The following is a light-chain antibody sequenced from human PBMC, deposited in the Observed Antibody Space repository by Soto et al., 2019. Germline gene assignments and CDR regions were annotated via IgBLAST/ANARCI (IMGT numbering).Light chain of an antibody. CDR3: TSYAGTDSFFYV. CDR2: EVS. CDR1: SSDVGAYNY. V-gene: IGLV2-8*01. J-gene: IGLJ1*01. Sequence: QSVLTRPPSASGSPGQSVTISCTGTSSDVGAYNYVSWYQQLPGKAPKLIIYEVSKRPSGVPDRFSGSKSGNTASLTVSGLQAEDEADYYCTSYAGTDSFFYVFGTGTKLTVL.